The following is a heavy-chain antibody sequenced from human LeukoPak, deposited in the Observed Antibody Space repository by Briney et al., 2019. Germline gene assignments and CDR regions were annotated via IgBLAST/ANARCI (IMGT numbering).Heavy chain of an antibody. CDR3: ARASTDLLFKWQYPATD. V-gene: IGHV4-59*12. CDR1: GGSISNYY. CDR2: VYSSGGT. D-gene: IGHD3-10*01. Sequence: SETLSLTCTVSGGSISNYYWSWIRQPPGKGLEWIGYVYSSGGTNYSPSLKSRVTISVDTSKNQFSLKLSSVTAADTAVYYCARASTDLLFKWQYPATDWGQGTLVTVSS. J-gene: IGHJ4*02.